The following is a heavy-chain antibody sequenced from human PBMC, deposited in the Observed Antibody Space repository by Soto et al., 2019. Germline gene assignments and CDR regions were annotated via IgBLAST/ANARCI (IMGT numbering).Heavy chain of an antibody. Sequence: ASVKVSCKASGYTFTSYDINWVRQATGQGLEWMGWMNPNSGNTGYAQKFQGRVTMTRNTSISTAYMELSSLRSEDTAVYYCARQSYYDFWSGYYIARYYYVMDFWGQGTTVTVSS. CDR3: ARQSYYDFWSGYYIARYYYVMDF. J-gene: IGHJ6*02. D-gene: IGHD3-3*01. CDR1: GYTFTSYD. CDR2: MNPNSGNT. V-gene: IGHV1-8*01.